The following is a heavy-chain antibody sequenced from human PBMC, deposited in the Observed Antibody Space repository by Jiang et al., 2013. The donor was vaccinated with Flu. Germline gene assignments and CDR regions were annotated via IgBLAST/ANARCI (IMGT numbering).Heavy chain of an antibody. J-gene: IGHJ4*02. CDR2: IVPIFNTS. D-gene: IGHD3-10*01. Sequence: AEVKKPGSSVKVSCEASGGTSSVFGISWVRQAPGQGLEWMGGIVPIFNTSNYAQKFQGRVTITADKSTNTAFMELSSLTSEDTAVYYCATERGMSAFAGYYFYSWGQGTQVIVSS. CDR1: GGTSSVFG. CDR3: ATERGMSAFAGYYFYS. V-gene: IGHV1-69*06.